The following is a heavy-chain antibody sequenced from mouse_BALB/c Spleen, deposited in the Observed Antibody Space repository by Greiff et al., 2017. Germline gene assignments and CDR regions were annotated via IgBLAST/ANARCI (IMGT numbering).Heavy chain of an antibody. J-gene: IGHJ4*01. CDR1: GYAFSSSW. CDR2: IYPGDGDT. D-gene: IGHD1-1*01. Sequence: VQLQQSGPELVKPGASVKISCKASGYAFSSSWMNWVKQRPGQGLEWIGRIYPGDGDTNYNGKFKGKATLTADKSSSTAYMQLSSLTSVDSAVYFCARYSYGSSYYAMDYWGQGTSVTVSS. CDR3: ARYSYGSSYYAMDY. V-gene: IGHV1-82*01.